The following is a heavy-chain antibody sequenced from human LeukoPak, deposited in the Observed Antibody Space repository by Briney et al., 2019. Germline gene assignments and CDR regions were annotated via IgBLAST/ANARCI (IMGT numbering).Heavy chain of an antibody. Sequence: PGGSLRLSCAASGFTFSSYGMHWVRQAPGKGLEWAALIWYDGSSKHYADSVRGRFTISRDNSKNTLYLQMNSLRAEDTAVYYCARVRDSSSSDWFDPWGQGTLVTVSS. CDR2: IWYDGSSK. CDR1: GFTFSSYG. V-gene: IGHV3-33*01. J-gene: IGHJ5*02. CDR3: ARVRDSSSSDWFDP. D-gene: IGHD6-13*01.